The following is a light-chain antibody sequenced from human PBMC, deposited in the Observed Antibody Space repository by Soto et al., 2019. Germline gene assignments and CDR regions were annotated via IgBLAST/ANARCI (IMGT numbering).Light chain of an antibody. Sequence: KVMTLSPSTLSVSPGERATLSCRASQSVSTNLAWYQHKPGQAPRLLISGASTRATGLPARFSGSGSGTEFTLTISSLQSEDFAVYYCQQYNNWPGTFGQGTKVDIK. V-gene: IGKV3-15*01. J-gene: IGKJ1*01. CDR1: QSVSTN. CDR2: GAS. CDR3: QQYNNWPGT.